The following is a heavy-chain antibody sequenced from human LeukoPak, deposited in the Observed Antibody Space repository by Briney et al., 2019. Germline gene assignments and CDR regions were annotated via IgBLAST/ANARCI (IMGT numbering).Heavy chain of an antibody. CDR2: IIPIFGTA. CDR1: GGTFSSYA. D-gene: IGHD6-19*01. CDR3: AREMGIAVAGYYFDY. J-gene: IGHJ4*02. Sequence: SVEVSCKASGGTFSSYAIRWVRQAPGQGLEWMGGIIPIFGTANYAQKFQGRVTITADESTSTAYMELSSLRSEDTAVYYCAREMGIAVAGYYFDYWGQGTLVTVSS. V-gene: IGHV1-69*13.